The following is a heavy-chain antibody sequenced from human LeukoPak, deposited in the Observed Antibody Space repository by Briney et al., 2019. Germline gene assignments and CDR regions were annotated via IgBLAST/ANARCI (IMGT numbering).Heavy chain of an antibody. CDR1: GFTFSNAW. CDR3: TTVTRNYDILTGYYTTDY. Sequence: PGGSPRLSCAASGFTFSNAWMSWVRQAPGKGLEWVGRIKSKTDGGTTDYAAPVKGRFTISRDDSKNTLYLQMNSLKTEDTAVYYCTTVTRNYDILTGYYTTDYWGQGTLVAVSS. D-gene: IGHD3-9*01. CDR2: IKSKTDGGTT. J-gene: IGHJ4*02. V-gene: IGHV3-15*01.